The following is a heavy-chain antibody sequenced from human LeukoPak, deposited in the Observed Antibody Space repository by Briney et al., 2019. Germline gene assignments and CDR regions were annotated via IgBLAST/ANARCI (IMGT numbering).Heavy chain of an antibody. CDR2: INHSEST. Sequence: SEALSLTCAVYGGSFSGYYWSWIRQPPGKGLEWIGEINHSESTNYNPSLKSRVTISVDTSKNQFSLKLSSVTAADTAVYYCARQDIVVVPAANSYYYYGMDVWGQGTTVTVSS. CDR3: ARQDIVVVPAANSYYYYGMDV. J-gene: IGHJ6*02. D-gene: IGHD2-2*01. V-gene: IGHV4-34*01. CDR1: GGSFSGYY.